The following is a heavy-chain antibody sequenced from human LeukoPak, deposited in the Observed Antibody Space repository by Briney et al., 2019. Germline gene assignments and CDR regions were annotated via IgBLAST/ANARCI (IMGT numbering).Heavy chain of an antibody. CDR1: GGSISSYY. CDR2: IYTSGST. CDR3: ARDRWDGSGNSGDY. V-gene: IGHV4-4*07. D-gene: IGHD3-10*01. J-gene: IGHJ4*02. Sequence: SETLALTCTVSGGSISSYYWSWIRQPAGKGLGWIGRIYTSGSTNYNPSLKSRVTMSVDTSKNQFSLKLSSVTAADTAVYYCARDRWDGSGNSGDYWGQGTLVTVSS.